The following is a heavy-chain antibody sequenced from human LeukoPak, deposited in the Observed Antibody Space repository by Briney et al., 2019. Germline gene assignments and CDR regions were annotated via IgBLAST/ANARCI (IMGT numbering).Heavy chain of an antibody. V-gene: IGHV4-34*01. CDR2: INHSGST. Sequence: PSETLSLTCAVYGGSLSGYYWSWIRQPPGKGLEWIGEINHSGSTNHNPSLKSRVTISVDTSKNQFSLRLSSVTAADTAVYYCARRDYGEPFDYWGQGTLVTVSS. D-gene: IGHD4-17*01. CDR1: GGSLSGYY. CDR3: ARRDYGEPFDY. J-gene: IGHJ4*02.